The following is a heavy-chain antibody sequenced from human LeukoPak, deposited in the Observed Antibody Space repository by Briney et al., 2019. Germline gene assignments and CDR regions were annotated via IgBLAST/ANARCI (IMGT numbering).Heavy chain of an antibody. Sequence: KPSETLSLTCTVSGGSISSYYWSWIRQPPGKGLEWIGYIYYSGSTNYNPSLKSRVTISVDTSKNQFSLKLSSVTAADTAVYYCARRHSSGWYHFDYWGQGTLVTVSS. J-gene: IGHJ4*02. CDR2: IYYSGST. CDR1: GGSISSYY. D-gene: IGHD6-19*01. V-gene: IGHV4-59*01. CDR3: ARRHSSGWYHFDY.